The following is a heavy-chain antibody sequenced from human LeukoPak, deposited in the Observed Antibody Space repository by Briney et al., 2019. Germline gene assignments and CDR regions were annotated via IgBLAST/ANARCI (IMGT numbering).Heavy chain of an antibody. CDR3: ARERITMVRGGRGEVLDY. J-gene: IGHJ4*02. CDR1: GGSISSYY. V-gene: IGHV4-4*07. Sequence: SETLSLTCTVSGGSISSYYWSWIRQPAGKGLEWIGRIYTSGSTNYNPSLKSRVTMSVDTSKNQFSQKLSSVTAADTAVYYCARERITMVRGGRGEVLDYWGRGTLVTVSS. D-gene: IGHD3-10*01. CDR2: IYTSGST.